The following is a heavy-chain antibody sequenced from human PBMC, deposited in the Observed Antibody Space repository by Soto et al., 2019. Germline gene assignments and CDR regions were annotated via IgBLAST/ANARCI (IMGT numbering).Heavy chain of an antibody. J-gene: IGHJ4*02. CDR3: ARSRGRFGELLPGDSD. Sequence: EVQLVESGGGLVKPGGSLRLSCAASGFTFSSYSMNWVRQAPGKGLEWVSSISSSSSYIYYADSVKGRFTISRDNAKNSLYLQMNSLRAEDTAVYYCARSRGRFGELLPGDSDWGQGTLVTVSS. V-gene: IGHV3-21*01. CDR1: GFTFSSYS. CDR2: ISSSSSYI. D-gene: IGHD3-10*01.